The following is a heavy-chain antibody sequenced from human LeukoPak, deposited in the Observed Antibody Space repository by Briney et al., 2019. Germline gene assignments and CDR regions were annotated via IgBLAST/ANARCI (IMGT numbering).Heavy chain of an antibody. V-gene: IGHV3-48*03. J-gene: IGHJ6*02. Sequence: GGSLRLSCSASGFTFSTYAMHWVRQAPGKGLEWVSYISSSGSTIYYADSVKGRFTISRDNAKNSLYLQMNSLRAEDTAVYYCARVTYYYDSSGYYATSYYYGMDVWGQGTTVTVSS. CDR2: ISSSGSTI. D-gene: IGHD3-22*01. CDR3: ARVTYYYDSSGYYATSYYYGMDV. CDR1: GFTFSTYA.